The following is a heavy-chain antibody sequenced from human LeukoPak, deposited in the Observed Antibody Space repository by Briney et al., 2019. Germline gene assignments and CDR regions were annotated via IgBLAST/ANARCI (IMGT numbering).Heavy chain of an antibody. CDR3: ARDGSERAVAV. CDR2: IDSGGSV. Sequence: QPGGSLRLSCAASGFTFSNAWMNWVRQAPGKGLEWVSVIDSGGSVYYADSVKGRFTISRDNSKNTLFLQMNSLRAEDTAVYYCARDGSERAVAVWGQGTLVTVSS. V-gene: IGHV3-53*01. D-gene: IGHD6-19*01. CDR1: GFTFSNAW. J-gene: IGHJ4*02.